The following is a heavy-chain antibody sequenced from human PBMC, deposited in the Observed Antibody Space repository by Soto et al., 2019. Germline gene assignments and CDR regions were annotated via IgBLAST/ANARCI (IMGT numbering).Heavy chain of an antibody. V-gene: IGHV1-3*01. D-gene: IGHD2-2*01. Sequence: GASAKVCCKASGYTFTDYAIHWVRQAPGQRLEWMGWINAGDGNTKYAQKFQGRITITRDISASTVSMDLSSLRSDDTAVYYCATGGPARPFDFWGHGTLVTVS. J-gene: IGHJ4*01. CDR1: GYTFTDYA. CDR3: ATGGPARPFDF. CDR2: INAGDGNT.